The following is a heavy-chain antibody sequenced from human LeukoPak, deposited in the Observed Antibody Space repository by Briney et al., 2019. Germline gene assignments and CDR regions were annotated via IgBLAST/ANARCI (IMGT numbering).Heavy chain of an antibody. CDR1: GYTFTSYG. D-gene: IGHD6-13*01. Sequence: ASVKVPCKASGYTFTSYGISWVRQAPGQGLEWMGWISAYNGNTNYAQKLQGRVTMTTDASTSTAYMELRSLRSDDTAVYYCAGQQLEYYYYYGMDVWGQGTTVTVSS. V-gene: IGHV1-18*01. CDR2: ISAYNGNT. CDR3: AGQQLEYYYYYGMDV. J-gene: IGHJ6*02.